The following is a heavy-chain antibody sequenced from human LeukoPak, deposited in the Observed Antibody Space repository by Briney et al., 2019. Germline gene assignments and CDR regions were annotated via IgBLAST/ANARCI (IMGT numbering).Heavy chain of an antibody. CDR2: IYSGGAT. V-gene: IGHV3-53*01. Sequence: PGGCLRLSCAVSEFSVSSNYMNWVRQAPGKGLEWVSVIYSGGATYYADSVRGRFTISRDNSKNMVSLQMTSLGAEDTAVYYCARGRFSGPDDYWGQGTLVTVSS. CDR1: EFSVSSNY. J-gene: IGHJ4*02. D-gene: IGHD6-19*01. CDR3: ARGRFSGPDDY.